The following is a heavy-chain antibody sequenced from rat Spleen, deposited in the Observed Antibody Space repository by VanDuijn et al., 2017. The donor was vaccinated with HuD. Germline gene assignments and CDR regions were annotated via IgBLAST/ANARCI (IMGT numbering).Heavy chain of an antibody. CDR1: GFTFSTAW. CDR3: ALSTEAPHWFAY. CDR2: IKAKSNNYAT. Sequence: EVQVLESGGGLVQPGNSLKLSCATSGFTFSTAWMYWYRQFPEKRLEWVARIKAKSNNYATDYTESVKGRFTISRDDSKSSIYLQMNNLKEEDTAIYYCALSTEAPHWFAYWGQGTLVTVSS. D-gene: IGHD1-11*01. V-gene: IGHV6-6*01. J-gene: IGHJ3*01.